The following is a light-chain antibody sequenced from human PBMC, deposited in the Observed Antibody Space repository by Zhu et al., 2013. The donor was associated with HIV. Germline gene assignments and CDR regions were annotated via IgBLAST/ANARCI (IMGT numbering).Light chain of an antibody. Sequence: IVLTQSPDTLSLSPGERATLSCRASQSVENNYLAWYQQKPGQAPRYLMYGVSARASGTPDRFSGSGSGTDFTLTISRLEPEDFAVYYCQQYGSSPPVTFGGGTEGGDQT. J-gene: IGKJ4*01. CDR2: GVS. V-gene: IGKV3-20*01. CDR3: QQYGSSPPVT. CDR1: QSVENNY.